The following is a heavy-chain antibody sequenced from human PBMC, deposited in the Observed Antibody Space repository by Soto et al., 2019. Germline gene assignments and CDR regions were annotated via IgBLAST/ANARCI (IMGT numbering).Heavy chain of an antibody. CDR3: AREPMVRAAHGFDI. CDR1: GYTFTGHY. D-gene: IGHD3-10*01. CDR2: INPNSVGT. V-gene: IGHV1-2*02. J-gene: IGHJ3*02. Sequence: KVSCKASGYTFTGHYMHWVRQAPGQGLEWMGWINPNSVGTNYAQKFQGRVTMTRDTSISTAYMELSRLRSDDTAVYYCAREPMVRAAHGFDIWGQGTMVTVSS.